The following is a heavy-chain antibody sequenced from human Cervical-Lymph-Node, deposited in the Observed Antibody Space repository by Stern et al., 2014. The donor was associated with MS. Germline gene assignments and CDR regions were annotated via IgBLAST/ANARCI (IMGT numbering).Heavy chain of an antibody. CDR3: ARNGPIGYCSSTSCFDY. V-gene: IGHV3-21*01. CDR1: GFAFSTYS. CDR2: ITSSGGST. D-gene: IGHD2-2*01. Sequence: VQLVESGGGLVKPGGSLRLSCAASGFAFSTYSMNWVRQAPGKGLEWVSSITSSGGSTYYADSVKGRFTISRDSAKNSLFLQMDSLRVEDTAIYYCARNGPIGYCSSTSCFDYWGQGALVTVSS. J-gene: IGHJ4*02.